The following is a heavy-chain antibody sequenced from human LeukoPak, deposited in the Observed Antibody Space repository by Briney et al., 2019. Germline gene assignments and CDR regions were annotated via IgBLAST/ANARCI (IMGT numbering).Heavy chain of an antibody. Sequence: PSQTLSLTCTVSGGSISSGSYYWSWIRQPAGKGLEWIGRIYTSGSTDYNPSLKSRVTISLDTSKNQFSLKLSSVTAADTAVYYCATSGSYYTVSDAFDIWGQGTMVTVSS. D-gene: IGHD1-26*01. CDR3: ATSGSYYTVSDAFDI. CDR2: IYTSGST. J-gene: IGHJ3*02. V-gene: IGHV4-61*02. CDR1: GGSISSGSYY.